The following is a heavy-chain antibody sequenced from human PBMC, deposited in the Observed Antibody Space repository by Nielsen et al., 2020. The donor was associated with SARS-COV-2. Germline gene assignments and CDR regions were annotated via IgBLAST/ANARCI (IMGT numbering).Heavy chain of an antibody. V-gene: IGHV3-30-3*01. Sequence: GESLKISYAASGFPFSSYAMHWVRQAPGKGLEWVAVISYDGSNKYYADSVKGRFTISRDNSKNTLYLQMNSLRAEDTAVYYCARDLGTAGFDYWGQGTLVTVSS. D-gene: IGHD3-16*01. J-gene: IGHJ4*02. CDR1: GFPFSSYA. CDR2: ISYDGSNK. CDR3: ARDLGTAGFDY.